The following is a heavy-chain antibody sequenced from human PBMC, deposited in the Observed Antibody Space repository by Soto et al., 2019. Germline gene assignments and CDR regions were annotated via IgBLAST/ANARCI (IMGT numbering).Heavy chain of an antibody. Sequence: QVQLVQSEGELRQPGASVTGSCRASGYTFTSYGIIWVRQAPGQGLEWMGYISPNSVATTYAQNLQGRLTLTTDTSSSTAYMELRSLSSDDTARYYCVREMWTRSGPQNFFDYWGLGALVTVSS. J-gene: IGHJ4*02. V-gene: IGHV1-18*01. CDR3: VREMWTRSGPQNFFDY. D-gene: IGHD6-25*01. CDR1: GYTFTSYG. CDR2: ISPNSVAT.